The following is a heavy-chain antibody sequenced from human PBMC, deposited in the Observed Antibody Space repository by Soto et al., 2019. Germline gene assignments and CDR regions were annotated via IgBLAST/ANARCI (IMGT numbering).Heavy chain of an antibody. V-gene: IGHV3-11*06. CDR1: GFTFSDYY. CDR2: ISSRSSYR. Sequence: QVQLVESGGGLVKPGGSLRLSCAASGFTFSDYYMSWIRQAPGKGLEWVSYISSRSSYRNYADSVKGRFTISRDDAQNSLYLQMNSLRAEDTAVYYCAKLPPFDWYFELWGRGTLVTVSS. J-gene: IGHJ2*01. D-gene: IGHD1-7*01. CDR3: AKLPPFDWYFEL.